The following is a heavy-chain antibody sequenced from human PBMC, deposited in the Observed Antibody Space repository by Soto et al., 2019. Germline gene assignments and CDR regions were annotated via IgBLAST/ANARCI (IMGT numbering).Heavy chain of an antibody. CDR3: ARSQGAYTGSVDY. V-gene: IGHV4-31*01. D-gene: IGHD5-12*01. CDR2: IYYSGNA. J-gene: IGHJ4*02. CDR1: GGSISSGGYY. Sequence: QVQLQESGPGLVKPSQTLSLTCIVSGGSISSGGYYWSWIRQHLGKGLEWIGYIYYSGNAYYTPSVTSPATISVATPKNQLSLKLTSVTAADTAVYYCARSQGAYTGSVDYWGQGTLVTVSS.